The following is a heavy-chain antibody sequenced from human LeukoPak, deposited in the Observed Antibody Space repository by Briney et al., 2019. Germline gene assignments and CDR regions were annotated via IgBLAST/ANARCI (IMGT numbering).Heavy chain of an antibody. CDR2: IYYSGST. V-gene: IGHV4-39*01. D-gene: IGHD3-3*01. CDR1: GGSISSSSYY. Sequence: KPSETLSLTCTVSGGSISSSSYYWGWIRQPPGKGLEWIGSIYYSGSTYYNPSLKSRVTISVDTSENQFSLKLSSVTAADTAVYYCARSLGSGDDAFDIWGQGTMVTVSS. J-gene: IGHJ3*02. CDR3: ARSLGSGDDAFDI.